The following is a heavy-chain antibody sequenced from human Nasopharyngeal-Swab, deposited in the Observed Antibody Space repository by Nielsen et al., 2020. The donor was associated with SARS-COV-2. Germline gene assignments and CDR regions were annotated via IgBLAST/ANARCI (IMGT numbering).Heavy chain of an antibody. J-gene: IGHJ5*01. D-gene: IGHD5-12*01. Sequence: SETLSLTCTVSGGSVGSATYYWGWIRQPPGKGLEWIGSIYHTGTTYYNPSLRSRVTISVDMSKNQFSLKVTSVTAADTGLYYCARRLDKNIEALGRGSFDSWGQGVLVTVSS. CDR2: IYHTGTT. CDR1: GGSVGSATYY. V-gene: IGHV4-39*01. CDR3: ARRLDKNIEALGRGSFDS.